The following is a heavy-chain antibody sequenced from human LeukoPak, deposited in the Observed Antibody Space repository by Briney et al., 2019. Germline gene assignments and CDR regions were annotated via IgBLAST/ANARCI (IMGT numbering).Heavy chain of an antibody. V-gene: IGHV3-23*01. CDR1: GFTFSSYA. CDR2: ISGSGGST. D-gene: IGHD6-19*01. J-gene: IGHJ4*02. CDR3: VRDTHWLAYLFDI. Sequence: PGGSLRLSCAASGFTFSSYAMSWVRQAPGKGLEWVSAISGSGGSTYYADSVKGRFTISRDNSKNTLYLQMNSLRPEDTAVYYCVRDTHWLAYLFDIWGQGTLVTVSS.